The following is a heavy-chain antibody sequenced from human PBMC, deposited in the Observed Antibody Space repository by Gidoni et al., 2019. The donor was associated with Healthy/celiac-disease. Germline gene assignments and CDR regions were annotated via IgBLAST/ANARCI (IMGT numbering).Heavy chain of an antibody. J-gene: IGHJ2*01. CDR3: ARAGDYYDSSGYYYAWYFDL. Sequence: QLQLQESGSGLVTPSQTLSLTCAVSGGSIISGGSSWSWIRQPPGKGLAWIGYTYHCGSTYYNPSLKSLVTISVARSKNQFSLNLSSVTAADTAVYYCARAGDYYDSSGYYYAWYFDLWGRGTLVTVSS. D-gene: IGHD3-22*01. CDR2: TYHCGST. CDR1: GGSIISGGSS. V-gene: IGHV4-30-2*01.